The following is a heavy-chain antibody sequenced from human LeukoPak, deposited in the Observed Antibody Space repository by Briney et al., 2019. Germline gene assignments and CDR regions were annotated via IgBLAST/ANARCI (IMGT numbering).Heavy chain of an antibody. CDR3: ARAPTKFRRDRFDP. Sequence: AGSLRLSCAASGFTFSSYAMSWVRQAPGKGLEWVSYISSSGSTIYYADSVKGRFTISRDNAKNSLDLQMNSLRAEDTAVYYCARAPTKFRRDRFDPWGQGTLVTVSS. V-gene: IGHV3-48*03. J-gene: IGHJ5*02. CDR1: GFTFSSYA. D-gene: IGHD3-9*01. CDR2: ISSSGSTI.